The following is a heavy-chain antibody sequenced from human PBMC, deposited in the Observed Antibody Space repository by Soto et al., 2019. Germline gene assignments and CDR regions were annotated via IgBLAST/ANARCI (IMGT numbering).Heavy chain of an antibody. CDR1: GGTFSSYA. Sequence: GASVKVSCKASGGTFSSYAISWVRQAPGQELEWMGGIIPIFGTANYAQKFQGRVTITADESTSTAYMELSSLRSEDTAVYYCARGGLLYSSSSPWFDPWGQGTLVTVSS. CDR3: ARGGLLYSSSSPWFDP. CDR2: IIPIFGTA. V-gene: IGHV1-69*13. J-gene: IGHJ5*02. D-gene: IGHD6-6*01.